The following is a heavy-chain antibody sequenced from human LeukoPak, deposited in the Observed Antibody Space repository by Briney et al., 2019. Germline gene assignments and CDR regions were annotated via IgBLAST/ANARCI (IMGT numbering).Heavy chain of an antibody. V-gene: IGHV1-69*01. D-gene: IGHD3-22*01. J-gene: IGHJ4*02. CDR2: IIPIFGTA. Sequence: SVKVSCKASGGTFSSYAISWVRQAPGQGLEWMGGIIPIFGTANYAQKFQGRVTITADESTSTAYMELSSLRSEDTAVYYCARDIRYYYDSSGYSPYYFDYWGQGTLVTVSS. CDR1: GGTFSSYA. CDR3: ARDIRYYYDSSGYSPYYFDY.